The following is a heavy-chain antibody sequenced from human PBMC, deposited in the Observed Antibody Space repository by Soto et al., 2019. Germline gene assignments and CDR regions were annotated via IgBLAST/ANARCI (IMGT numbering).Heavy chain of an antibody. CDR3: ARQGTTGATNWFDP. D-gene: IGHD1-1*01. CDR2: IYYTGHT. Sequence: SETLSLTCTVSGGSINSTDYYWNWIRQPPGKGLEWIGYIYYTGHTYYNPSLKSRVTISVDTSKNQFSLKLTSVTATDTAVYYCARQGTTGATNWFDPWGQGTLVTVS. CDR1: GGSINSTDYY. V-gene: IGHV4-30-4*01. J-gene: IGHJ5*02.